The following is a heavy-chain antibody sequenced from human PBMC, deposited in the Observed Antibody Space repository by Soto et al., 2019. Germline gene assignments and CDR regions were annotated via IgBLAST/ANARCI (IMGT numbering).Heavy chain of an antibody. CDR2: IIPIFGTA. CDR1: GGPFSSYA. J-gene: IGHJ3*02. CDR3: AREKPRGYDFRRGQDAFDI. V-gene: IGHV1-69*13. Sequence: SVKVCFKASGGPFSSYAISWVRQAPGQGLEWMGGIIPIFGTANYAQKFQGRVTITADESTSTAYMELSSLRSEDTAVYYCAREKPRGYDFRRGQDAFDIWGQGTMVTVSS. D-gene: IGHD3-3*01.